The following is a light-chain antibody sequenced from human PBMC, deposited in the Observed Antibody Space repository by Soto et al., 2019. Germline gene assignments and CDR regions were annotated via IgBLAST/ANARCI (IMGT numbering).Light chain of an antibody. CDR1: QSVGSSY. CDR3: QQYGSSPST. V-gene: IGKV3-20*01. Sequence: EIVLTQSPGTLSLSPGESATLSCRASQSVGSSYLAWYRQKPGQAPRLLIYGASSRATGIPDRFSGGGSRTDFTLTISRLEPEDFAVYYCQQYGSSPSTFGQGTKVEIK. CDR2: GAS. J-gene: IGKJ1*01.